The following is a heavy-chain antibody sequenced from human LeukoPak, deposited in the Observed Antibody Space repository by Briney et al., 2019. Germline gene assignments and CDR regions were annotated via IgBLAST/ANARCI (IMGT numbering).Heavy chain of an antibody. Sequence: PVKVSCKASGGTFSSYAISWVRQAPGQGLEWMGRIIPILGIANYAQKFQGRVTITADKSTSTAYMELSSLRSEDTAVYYCARETNDYYDSSEFDYRGQGTLVTVSS. V-gene: IGHV1-69*04. CDR2: IIPILGIA. J-gene: IGHJ4*02. CDR3: ARETNDYYDSSEFDY. D-gene: IGHD3-22*01. CDR1: GGTFSSYA.